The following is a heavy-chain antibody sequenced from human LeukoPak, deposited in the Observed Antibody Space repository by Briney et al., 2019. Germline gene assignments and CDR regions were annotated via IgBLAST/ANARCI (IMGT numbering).Heavy chain of an antibody. Sequence: GGSLRLSCAASGFTFSTYAMDWVRQAPGKGLEWVAAVSYDGSDEYYADSVKGRFTISRDNPKNTLYLQMNSLRAEDTAVYHCARGGANYDLWSGYRYWGQGTLVTVSS. CDR3: ARGGANYDLWSGYRY. J-gene: IGHJ4*02. CDR2: VSYDGSDE. V-gene: IGHV3-30*07. D-gene: IGHD3-3*01. CDR1: GFTFSTYA.